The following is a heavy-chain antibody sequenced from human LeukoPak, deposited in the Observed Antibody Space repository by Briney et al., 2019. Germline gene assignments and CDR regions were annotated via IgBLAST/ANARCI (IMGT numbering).Heavy chain of an antibody. J-gene: IGHJ3*02. CDR1: GFTFSDYY. CDR3: ARVNLGQYSSSWYAFDI. Sequence: GGSLRLSCAASGFTFSDYYMSWIRQAPGKGLEWVSYISSSSSYTNCADSVKGRFTISRDNAKNSLYLQMNSLRAEDTAVYYCARVNLGQYSSSWYAFDIWGQGTMVTVSS. D-gene: IGHD6-13*01. V-gene: IGHV3-11*06. CDR2: ISSSSSYT.